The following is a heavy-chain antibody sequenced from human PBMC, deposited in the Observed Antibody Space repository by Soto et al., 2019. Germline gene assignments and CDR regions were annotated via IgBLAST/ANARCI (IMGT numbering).Heavy chain of an antibody. CDR2: ISGSGDGT. D-gene: IGHD2-8*01. Sequence: GSLRLSCADSGFTVGSHAMSWVRQAPWKRLEWVSSISGSGDGTYYGDSVQGRFTISRDSSSSTLYLQMDNLRGEDTAVYFCTRSRRSILMVYGFGGMDVWGQGATVTVSS. CDR1: GFTVGSHA. J-gene: IGHJ6*02. CDR3: TRSRRSILMVYGFGGMDV. V-gene: IGHV3-23*01.